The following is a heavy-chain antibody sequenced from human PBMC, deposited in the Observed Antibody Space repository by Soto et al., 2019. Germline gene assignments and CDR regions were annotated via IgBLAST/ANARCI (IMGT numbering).Heavy chain of an antibody. D-gene: IGHD3-22*01. CDR3: ARRTLILGIVVVTLGGFDY. Sequence: QVQLVQSGAEVKKPGASVKVSCKASGYTFTSYDINWVRQATGQGLEWMGWMNPNSGNTGYAQKFQGRVTMTRNTSISTAYMELSSLRSEDTAVYYCARRTLILGIVVVTLGGFDYWGQGTLVTVSS. CDR2: MNPNSGNT. CDR1: GYTFTSYD. J-gene: IGHJ4*02. V-gene: IGHV1-8*01.